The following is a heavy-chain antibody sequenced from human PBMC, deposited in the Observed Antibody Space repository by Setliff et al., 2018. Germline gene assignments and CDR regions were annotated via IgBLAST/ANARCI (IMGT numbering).Heavy chain of an antibody. CDR2: IWDDGGNK. D-gene: IGHD2-15*01. V-gene: IGHV3-33*08. J-gene: IGHJ4*02. CDR1: GFTSSSYS. Sequence: GGSLRLSCAASGFTSSSYSMHWLRQAPGRGLEWVAVIWDDGGNKYHADSVKGRFTISRDNSKNTLYLQMNSLRPEDTAVYYCARTCSGSGCYAGLESWGQGTPVTVSS. CDR3: ARTCSGSGCYAGLES.